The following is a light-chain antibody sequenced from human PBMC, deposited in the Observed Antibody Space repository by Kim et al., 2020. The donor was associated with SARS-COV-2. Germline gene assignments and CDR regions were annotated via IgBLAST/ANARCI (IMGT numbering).Light chain of an antibody. CDR2: YDS. V-gene: IGLV3-21*04. CDR3: QVWDSNTDHMV. J-gene: IGLJ2*01. Sequence: APGKTASITCGGNNMGRKSVHWYQQRPGQAPVLLIYYDSDRPSGIPERFSGSNSGNTATLTISRVEAGDEADYYCQVWDSNTDHMVFGGGTQLTVL. CDR1: NMGRKS.